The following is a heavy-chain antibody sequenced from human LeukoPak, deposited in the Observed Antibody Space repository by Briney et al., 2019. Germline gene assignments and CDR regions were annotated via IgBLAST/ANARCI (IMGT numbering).Heavy chain of an antibody. Sequence: GASVKVSCKASGYTFTSYYMHWVRQAPGQGLEWMGWINAGNGNTKYSQKFQGRVTITRDTSASTAYMELSSLRSEDTAVYYCARLPRYCSSTSCPGGYFDYWGQGTLVTVSS. CDR3: ARLPRYCSSTSCPGGYFDY. D-gene: IGHD2-2*01. CDR2: INAGNGNT. J-gene: IGHJ4*02. CDR1: GYTFTSYY. V-gene: IGHV1-3*01.